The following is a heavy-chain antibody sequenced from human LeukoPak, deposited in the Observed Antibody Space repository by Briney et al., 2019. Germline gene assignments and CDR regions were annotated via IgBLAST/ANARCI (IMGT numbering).Heavy chain of an antibody. CDR3: ARVGPPTVYDY. J-gene: IGHJ4*02. V-gene: IGHV6-1*01. CDR2: TYYRSKWYN. Sequence: SQTLSLTCCIFGVSFSCNIEALNWIRQSPSRGLEWLGRTYYRSKWYNDYAVSVKSRITNNPDTSKNQSSLQRAAVTPEDTAVYYCARVGPPTVYDYWGQGTLVTVSS. D-gene: IGHD4-11*01. CDR1: GVSFSCNIEA.